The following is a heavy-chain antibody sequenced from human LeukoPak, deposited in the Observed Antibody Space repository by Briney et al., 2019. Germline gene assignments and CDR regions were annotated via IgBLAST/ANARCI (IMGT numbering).Heavy chain of an antibody. CDR2: IYTTGST. CDR1: GGSISSYY. J-gene: IGHJ5*02. Sequence: TLETLSLTCTVSGGSISSYYWTWIRQPAGKGLEWIGRIYTTGSTNYDPSLKSRVTMSVDTSENQFSLKSSSVTAADTAVYYCARSRIVLADSLDPWGQGTLVTVSS. CDR3: ARSRIVLADSLDP. D-gene: IGHD6-19*01. V-gene: IGHV4-4*07.